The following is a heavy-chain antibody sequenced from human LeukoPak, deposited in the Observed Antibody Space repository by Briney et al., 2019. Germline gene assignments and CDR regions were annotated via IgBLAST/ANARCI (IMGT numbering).Heavy chain of an antibody. V-gene: IGHV3-66*04. CDR2: IYSGGST. CDR1: GFTVSSNY. CDR3: ARQKGYCTNGVCLDYQYYGMDV. Sequence: PGGSLRLSCAASGFTVSSNYMSWVRQAPGKGLEWVSVIYSGGSTYYADSVKGRFTISRDNAKNSLYLQMNSLRAEDTAVYYCARQKGYCTNGVCLDYQYYGMDVWGQGTTVTVSS. J-gene: IGHJ6*02. D-gene: IGHD2-8*01.